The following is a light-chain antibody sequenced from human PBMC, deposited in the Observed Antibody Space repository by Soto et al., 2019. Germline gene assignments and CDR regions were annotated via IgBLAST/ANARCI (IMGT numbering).Light chain of an antibody. CDR2: GVS. Sequence: EIGLTQSPGTLSLSPGERATLSCRASQSVSSSYLAWYQQKPSQAPKFLIYGVSSRATGIPDRFSGSGSGTDFTLTIIRLEPQDFAVYYCQQYDSSQSTFGQGTKVEIK. CDR3: QQYDSSQST. V-gene: IGKV3-20*01. CDR1: QSVSSSY. J-gene: IGKJ1*01.